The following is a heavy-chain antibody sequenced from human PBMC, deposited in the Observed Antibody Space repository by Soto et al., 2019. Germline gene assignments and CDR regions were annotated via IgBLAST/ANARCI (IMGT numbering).Heavy chain of an antibody. D-gene: IGHD3-22*01. CDR3: AKAPNYYESSGVDY. CDR2: IGGRGEST. J-gene: IGHJ4*02. Sequence: EVKLLESGGGLVQPGGSLRLSCAASGFTFDNYAMNWVRQTPGKGLEWVATIGGRGESTYYADSVKGRLTISRDNSKNTLYLHMNSLRAEDTAMYYCAKAPNYYESSGVDYWGQGTLVSVSA. V-gene: IGHV3-23*01. CDR1: GFTFDNYA.